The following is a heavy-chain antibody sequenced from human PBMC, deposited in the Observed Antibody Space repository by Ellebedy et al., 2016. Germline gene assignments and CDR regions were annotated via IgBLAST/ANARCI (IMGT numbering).Heavy chain of an antibody. CDR3: ARVQAGVYYYYGMDV. D-gene: IGHD2-8*01. CDR1: GGSISSYS. Sequence: GSLRLSCTVSGGSISSYSWRWIRQPPGKGLEWIGYIYYSWSTNYNPSLKSRVTISVDTSKTQFSLKLSSVTAADTAVYYCARVQAGVYYYYGMDVWGQGTTVTVSS. CDR2: IYYSWST. V-gene: IGHV4-59*01. J-gene: IGHJ6*02.